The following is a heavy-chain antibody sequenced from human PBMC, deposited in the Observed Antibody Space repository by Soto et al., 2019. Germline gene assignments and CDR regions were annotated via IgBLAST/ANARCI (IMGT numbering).Heavy chain of an antibody. CDR2: MNPYSGNT. CDR3: ARTRFGAVAGT. V-gene: IGHV1-8*01. J-gene: IGHJ5*02. CDR1: RYTFTSYD. Sequence: QVQLVQSGAEVKKPGASVKVSCKASRYTFTSYDIHWVRRATGQGPEWMGWMNPYSGNTVYAQKFQGRVTMTRNTSMSTAYMELSSLRSEDTAVYYCARTRFGAVAGTWGQGTLVTVSS. D-gene: IGHD6-19*01.